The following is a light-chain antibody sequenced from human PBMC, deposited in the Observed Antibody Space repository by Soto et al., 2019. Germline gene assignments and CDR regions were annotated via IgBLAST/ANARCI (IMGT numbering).Light chain of an antibody. CDR3: QQYNRYSRT. CDR2: DAS. J-gene: IGKJ1*01. Sequence: DIQMTQSPSTLSASVGDRVTITCRASQSISSWLAWYQQKPGKAPKLLIYDASSLESGVPSRFSGSGSGTEFTLSISSLQPDDFASYYCQQYNRYSRTFGKGTKVDIK. CDR1: QSISSW. V-gene: IGKV1-5*01.